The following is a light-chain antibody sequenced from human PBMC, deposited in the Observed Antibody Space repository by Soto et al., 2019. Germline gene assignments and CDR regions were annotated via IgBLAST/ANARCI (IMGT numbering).Light chain of an antibody. CDR1: QSVSSY. J-gene: IGKJ4*01. CDR2: DAS. V-gene: IGKV3-11*01. CDR3: QRRSNPLT. Sequence: EIVLTQSPATLSLSPGERATLSCRASQSVSSYLAWYRQKPGQAPRLLIYDASNEATGIPARCSGSGSGTVFTLTISILEHEDFAVYYCQRRSNPLTFGGGTKVDIK.